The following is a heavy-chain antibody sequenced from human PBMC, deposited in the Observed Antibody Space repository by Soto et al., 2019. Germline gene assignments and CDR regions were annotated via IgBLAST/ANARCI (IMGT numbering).Heavy chain of an antibody. CDR3: AREGRHFDY. J-gene: IGHJ4*02. V-gene: IGHV1-69*06. CDR1: GGTFSSYA. CDR2: INPIFGTP. Sequence: SVKVSCKASGGTFSSYAISWVRQGPGQGLEWMGGINPIFGTPHYAQKYQGRVPITADTFTNTAYMEFTRLTSDDTAVYFCAREGRHFDYWGQGTLVTVSS.